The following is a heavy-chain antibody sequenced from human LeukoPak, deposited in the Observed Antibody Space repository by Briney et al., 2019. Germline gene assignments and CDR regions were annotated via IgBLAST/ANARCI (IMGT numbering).Heavy chain of an antibody. CDR1: GYTFTSYA. D-gene: IGHD2-21*01. Sequence: ASVKVSCKASGYTFTSYAMHWVRQAPGQRLEWMGWINAGNGNTKYSQKLQGRVTMTTDTSTGTAYMELRSLRSDDTAVYYCARVSIGEFDYWGQGTLVTVSS. CDR3: ARVSIGEFDY. J-gene: IGHJ4*02. CDR2: INAGNGNT. V-gene: IGHV1-3*01.